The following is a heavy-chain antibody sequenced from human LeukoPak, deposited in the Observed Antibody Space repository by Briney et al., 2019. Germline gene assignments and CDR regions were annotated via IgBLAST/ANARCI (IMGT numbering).Heavy chain of an antibody. CDR3: ARWDDSAWAFGN. Sequence: PSETLSLTCTVSGGSISSSTYYWAWIRQPPGKGLEWVGNTFYSGSTYYNPSLKSRVTISVDTSKNQFSLKLTSVTAADTAVYYCARWDDSAWAFGNWGPGTLVTVSS. V-gene: IGHV4-39*07. CDR2: TFYSGST. J-gene: IGHJ4*02. D-gene: IGHD6-19*01. CDR1: GGSISSSTYY.